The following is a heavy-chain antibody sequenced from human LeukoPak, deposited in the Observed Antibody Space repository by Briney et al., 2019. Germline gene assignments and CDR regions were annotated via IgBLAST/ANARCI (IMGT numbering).Heavy chain of an antibody. J-gene: IGHJ4*02. D-gene: IGHD6-6*01. CDR2: IKQDGSEK. Sequence: GGSLRLSCAASGFTLSSYWMSWVRQAPGKGLEWVANIKQDGSEKYYVDSVKGRFTISRDNAKNSLYLQMNSLRAEDTAVYYCARATGKCGSSRYYFDYWGQGTLVTVSS. CDR1: GFTLSSYW. V-gene: IGHV3-7*01. CDR3: ARATGKCGSSRYYFDY.